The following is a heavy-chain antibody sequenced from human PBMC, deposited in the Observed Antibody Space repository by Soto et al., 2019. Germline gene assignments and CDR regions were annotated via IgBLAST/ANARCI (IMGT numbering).Heavy chain of an antibody. Sequence: GGSLRLSCAASGFTFSSYAMHWVRQAPCKGLEWVAVISYDGSNKYYADSVKGRFTISRDNSKNTLYLQMNSLRAEDTAVYYCATAEVVVVAATPSYYYYGMDVWGQGTTVTVSS. J-gene: IGHJ6*02. CDR3: ATAEVVVVAATPSYYYYGMDV. V-gene: IGHV3-30-3*01. CDR1: GFTFSSYA. D-gene: IGHD2-15*01. CDR2: ISYDGSNK.